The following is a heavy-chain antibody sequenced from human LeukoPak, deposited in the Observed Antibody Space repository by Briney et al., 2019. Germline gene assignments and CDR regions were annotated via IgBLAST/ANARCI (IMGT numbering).Heavy chain of an antibody. D-gene: IGHD1-1*01. V-gene: IGHV1-8*01. CDR1: GYTFTTYN. CDR2: MNPNSGNT. Sequence: GASVKVSCKASGYTFTTYNINWVRQAPGQGLEWMGWMNPNSGNTGYAQKFQGRVTMTRDTSMSTAYIELRSLTSQDTAVYYCARGDTWNARWGHWGQGTLVAVSS. J-gene: IGHJ4*02. CDR3: ARGDTWNARWGH.